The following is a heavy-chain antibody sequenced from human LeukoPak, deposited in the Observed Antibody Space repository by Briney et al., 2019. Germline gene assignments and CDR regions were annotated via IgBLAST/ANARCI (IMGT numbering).Heavy chain of an antibody. Sequence: GGPLTLSCAASGFTFSSYAMSWVRQPPGKALVWFSHINSDGSSTSYADSVKGRFTISRDNAKNTLYLQMNSLRAEDTAVYYWAREQEDILTGYYNNWFDPWGQGTLVTVSS. J-gene: IGHJ5*02. V-gene: IGHV3-74*01. CDR2: INSDGSST. CDR3: AREQEDILTGYYNNWFDP. CDR1: GFTFSSYA. D-gene: IGHD3-9*01.